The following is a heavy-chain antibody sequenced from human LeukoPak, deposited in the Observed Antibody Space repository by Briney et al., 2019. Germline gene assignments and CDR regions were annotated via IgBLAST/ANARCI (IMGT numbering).Heavy chain of an antibody. D-gene: IGHD2-15*01. CDR2: ISSSGTYI. Sequence: GGSLRLSCAASGFTFSRFSMNWVRQAPGKGLEWVSSISSSGTYIYYADSVKGRFTISRDSAKNSLYLQMNSLRAEDTAVYYCARSSSRYCSGGSCYSGVLGYFDYWGQGTLVTVSS. J-gene: IGHJ4*02. V-gene: IGHV3-21*01. CDR3: ARSSSRYCSGGSCYSGVLGYFDY. CDR1: GFTFSRFS.